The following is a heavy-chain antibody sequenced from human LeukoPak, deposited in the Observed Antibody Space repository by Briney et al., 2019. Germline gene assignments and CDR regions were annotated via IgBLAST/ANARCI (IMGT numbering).Heavy chain of an antibody. CDR1: GFTFSNYN. CDR3: ARDFLEDVY. V-gene: IGHV3-48*01. J-gene: IGHJ4*02. CDR2: ISSSSTTI. D-gene: IGHD3-3*01. Sequence: PGGSLRLSCAASGFTFSNYNMNWVRQAPGKGLEWVSYISSSSTTIHYADSVRGRFTISRDNDRNSLYLQMNSLRAEDTAVYYCARDFLEDVYWGQGTLVTVSS.